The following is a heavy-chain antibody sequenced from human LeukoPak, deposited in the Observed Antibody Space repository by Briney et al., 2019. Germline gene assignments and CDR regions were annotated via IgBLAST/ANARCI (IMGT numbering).Heavy chain of an antibody. Sequence: PGGSLRLSCAASGFTFSSYGMHWVRQAPGKGLEWVAVISYDGSNKYYADSVKGRFTISRDNSKNTLYLQMNSLRAEDTAVYYCAKGKITMVRGAVFDYWGQGTLVTVSS. CDR1: GFTFSSYG. CDR3: AKGKITMVRGAVFDY. J-gene: IGHJ4*02. D-gene: IGHD3-10*01. V-gene: IGHV3-30*18. CDR2: ISYDGSNK.